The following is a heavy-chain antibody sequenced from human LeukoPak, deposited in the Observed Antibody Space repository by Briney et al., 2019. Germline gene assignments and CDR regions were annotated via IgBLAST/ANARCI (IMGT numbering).Heavy chain of an antibody. CDR1: GYTFTGYY. Sequence: ASVKVSCKASGYTFTGYYMHWVRQAPGQGLEWMGWINPSSGGTNYAQKFQGRVTMTRDTSISTAYMELSRLRSDDTAVYYCASWRSGWLTFDYWGQGTLVTVSS. D-gene: IGHD6-19*01. J-gene: IGHJ4*02. CDR3: ASWRSGWLTFDY. V-gene: IGHV1-2*02. CDR2: INPSSGGT.